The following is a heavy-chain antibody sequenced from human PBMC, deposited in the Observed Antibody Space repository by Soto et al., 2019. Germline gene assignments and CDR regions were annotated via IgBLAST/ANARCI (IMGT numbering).Heavy chain of an antibody. J-gene: IGHJ3*02. CDR2: IYYSGST. CDR3: ARHAQNAFDI. CDR1: GGSISSSSYY. Sequence: SETLSLTCTVSGGSISSSSYYWGWIRQPPGKGLEWIGNIYYSGSTYYNPSLKSRVTISVDTSKNQFSLKLSSVTAADTAVYYCARHAQNAFDIWGQGTMVTVSS. V-gene: IGHV4-39*01.